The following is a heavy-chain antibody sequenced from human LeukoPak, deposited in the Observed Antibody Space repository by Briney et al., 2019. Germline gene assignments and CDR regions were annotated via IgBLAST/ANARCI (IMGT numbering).Heavy chain of an antibody. V-gene: IGHV4-34*01. Sequence: PSETLSLTCAVYGGSFSAYYWSWIRQPPGKGLEWIGETNHSGSTNYNPSLKSRVTISVDTSKNQFSLKLSSVTAADTAVYYCARVTVTRWFDPWGQGTLVTVSS. CDR1: GGSFSAYY. D-gene: IGHD4-17*01. CDR3: ARVTVTRWFDP. J-gene: IGHJ5*02. CDR2: TNHSGST.